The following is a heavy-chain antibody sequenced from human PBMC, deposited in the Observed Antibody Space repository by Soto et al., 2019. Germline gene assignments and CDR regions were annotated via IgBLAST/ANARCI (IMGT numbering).Heavy chain of an antibody. CDR2: IIPIFGTA. CDR3: ARAFSGYDPDPHYYYGMDV. V-gene: IGHV1-69*01. J-gene: IGHJ6*02. CDR1: GGTFSSYA. D-gene: IGHD5-12*01. Sequence: QVQLVQSGAEVKKPGSSVKVSCKASGGTFSSYAISWVRQAPGQGLEWMGGIIPIFGTANYAQKFQGRDTITADESTSTAYMELSSLRSEDTAVYYCARAFSGYDPDPHYYYGMDVWGQGTTFTVSS.